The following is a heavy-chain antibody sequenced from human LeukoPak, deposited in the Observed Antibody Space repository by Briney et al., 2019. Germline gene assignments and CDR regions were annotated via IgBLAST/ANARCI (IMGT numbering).Heavy chain of an antibody. Sequence: GGSLRLSCAASGFTFSAYSVNWVRQAPGKGLEWISYIGISSGNTKYADSVKGRFTISGDKAKNSLYLQMNSLRVEDTAVYYCARDYKYAFDNWGQGTLVTVSS. CDR1: GFTFSAYS. CDR2: IGISSGNT. J-gene: IGHJ4*02. CDR3: ARDYKYAFDN. D-gene: IGHD5-24*01. V-gene: IGHV3-48*01.